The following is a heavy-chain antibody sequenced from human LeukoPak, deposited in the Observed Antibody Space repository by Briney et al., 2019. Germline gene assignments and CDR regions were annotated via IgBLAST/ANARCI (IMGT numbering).Heavy chain of an antibody. CDR3: ARSHGLY. J-gene: IGHJ4*02. Sequence: SETLSLTCTVSADSFSGYLWAWIRQPPGKGLEWIGYVSDSGSTNYNPSLNSRPSISLDTAKYQFSPKLRSVTAADTAVYYCARSHGLYWGQGTLVTVSS. CDR2: VSDSGST. V-gene: IGHV4-59*01. CDR1: ADSFSGYL.